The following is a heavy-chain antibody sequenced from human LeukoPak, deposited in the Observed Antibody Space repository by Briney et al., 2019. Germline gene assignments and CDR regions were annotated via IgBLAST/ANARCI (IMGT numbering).Heavy chain of an antibody. CDR3: AREGSGTVLTVPWAFDI. Sequence: ASVKVSCKASGGTFSSYAISWVRQAPGQGLEWMGRIIPVLGIPNYAQKFQGRVTITADKSTSTAYMELSSLRSEDTAVYYCAREGSGTVLTVPWAFDIWGQGTMVTVSS. D-gene: IGHD4/OR15-4a*01. J-gene: IGHJ3*02. CDR1: GGTFSSYA. CDR2: IIPVLGIP. V-gene: IGHV1-69*04.